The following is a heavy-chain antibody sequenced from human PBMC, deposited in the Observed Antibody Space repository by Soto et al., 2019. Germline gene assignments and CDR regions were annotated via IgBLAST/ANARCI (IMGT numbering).Heavy chain of an antibody. CDR2: ISSSGSTI. CDR3: ARVRYYSSGSSINWFDP. Sequence: PGGSLRLSCAASGFIFSDYSMNWVRQAPGKGLEWVSYISSSGSTIYYADSVKGRFTISRDNAKNSLYLQMNSLRAEDTAVYYCARVRYYSSGSSINWFDPWGQGSLVTVSS. V-gene: IGHV3-48*04. J-gene: IGHJ5*02. D-gene: IGHD3-10*01. CDR1: GFIFSDYS.